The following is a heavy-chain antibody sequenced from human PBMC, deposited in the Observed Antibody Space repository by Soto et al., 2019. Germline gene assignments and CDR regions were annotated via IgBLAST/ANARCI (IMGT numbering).Heavy chain of an antibody. Sequence: GGSLRLSCAASGFTFSSYAMSWVRQAPGKGLEWVSAISGSGGSTYYADSVKGRFTISRDNSKNTLYLQMNSLRAEDTAVYYCAKAPEQLWFGELHLAFDIWGQGTMVTVSS. J-gene: IGHJ3*02. CDR1: GFTFSSYA. CDR3: AKAPEQLWFGELHLAFDI. V-gene: IGHV3-23*01. CDR2: ISGSGGST. D-gene: IGHD3-10*01.